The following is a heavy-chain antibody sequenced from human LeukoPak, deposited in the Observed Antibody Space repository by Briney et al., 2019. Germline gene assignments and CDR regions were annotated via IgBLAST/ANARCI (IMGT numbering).Heavy chain of an antibody. D-gene: IGHD3-3*01. CDR1: GGSISSYY. V-gene: IGHV4-59*01. Sequence: SETLSLTCTVSGGSISSYYWSWIRQPPGKGLEWIGYIYYSGSTNYNPSLKSRVTISVDTSKNQFSLKLSSVTAVDTAVYYCARGVRFLEWFHFDYWGQGTLVTVSS. CDR3: ARGVRFLEWFHFDY. CDR2: IYYSGST. J-gene: IGHJ4*02.